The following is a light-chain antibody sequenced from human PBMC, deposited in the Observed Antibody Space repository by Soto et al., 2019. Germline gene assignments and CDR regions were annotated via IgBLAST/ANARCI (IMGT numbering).Light chain of an antibody. V-gene: IGLV4-60*03. Sequence: QSVLTQSSSASASLGSSVILTCTLSSGHSSNTIAWHQQQPGKAPRFLIKIESSGGYNKGSGVPDRFSGSSSGADRYLAISNLQSEDEADYYCETWDSSTRVFGGGTKLTVL. CDR1: SGHSSNT. CDR3: ETWDSSTRV. CDR2: IESSGGY. J-gene: IGLJ2*01.